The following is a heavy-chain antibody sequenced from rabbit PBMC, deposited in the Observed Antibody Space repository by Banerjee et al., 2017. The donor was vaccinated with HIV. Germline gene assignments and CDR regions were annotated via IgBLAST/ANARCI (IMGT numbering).Heavy chain of an antibody. V-gene: IGHV1S45*01. CDR2: IYAGSSGST. CDR1: GFSFSSGYD. J-gene: IGHJ2*01. D-gene: IGHD1-1*01. Sequence: QEQLEESGGDLVKPGASLTLTCTASGFSFSSGYDMCWVRQAPGKGLEWIACIYAGSSGSTYYASWAKGRFTISKTSSTTVTLQMTSLTAADTATYFCARAYASSSGYYDAFDPWGPGTLVTVS. CDR3: ARAYASSSGYYDAFDP.